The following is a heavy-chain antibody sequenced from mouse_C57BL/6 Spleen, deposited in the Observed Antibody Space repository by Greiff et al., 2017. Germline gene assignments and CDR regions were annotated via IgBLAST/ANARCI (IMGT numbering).Heavy chain of an antibody. CDR2: ISSGSSTI. Sequence: VQLKESGGGLVKPGGSLKLSCAASGFTFSDYGMHWVRQAPEKGLEWVAYISSGSSTIYYADTVKGRFTISRDNAKNTLFLQMTSLRSEDTAMYYCARPWDYDPWFAYWGQGTLVTVSA. D-gene: IGHD2-4*01. CDR1: GFTFSDYG. V-gene: IGHV5-17*01. CDR3: ARPWDYDPWFAY. J-gene: IGHJ3*01.